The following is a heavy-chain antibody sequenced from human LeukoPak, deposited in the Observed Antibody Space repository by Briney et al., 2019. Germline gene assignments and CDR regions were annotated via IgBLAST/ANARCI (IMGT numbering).Heavy chain of an antibody. CDR3: AGQPENTRGFY. V-gene: IGHV4-39*01. J-gene: IGHJ1*01. Sequence: PSETPSLTCTVSGGSITSTLYYWGWFRQSSGKGLEWIGSIYYSGSTYYNPSLKSRVTISVDTSKNQFSLRLTSVTAADTAVYFCAGQPENTRGFYWGQGTLVTVSS. CDR1: GGSITSTLYY. CDR2: IYYSGST. D-gene: IGHD2-2*01.